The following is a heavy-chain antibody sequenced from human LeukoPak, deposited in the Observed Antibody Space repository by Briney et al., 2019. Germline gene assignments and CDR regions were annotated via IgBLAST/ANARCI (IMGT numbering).Heavy chain of an antibody. V-gene: IGHV1-69*01. CDR2: IIPIFGTA. D-gene: IGHD3-9*01. CDR1: GGTFSSYA. Sequence: GSSVKVSCKASGGTFSSYAISWVRQAPGQGLEWMGGIIPIFGTANYAQKFQGRVTITADESTSTAYMELSSLRSEDTAVYYCARESHYDILTGYSARGYFDLWGRGTLVTVSS. J-gene: IGHJ2*01. CDR3: ARESHYDILTGYSARGYFDL.